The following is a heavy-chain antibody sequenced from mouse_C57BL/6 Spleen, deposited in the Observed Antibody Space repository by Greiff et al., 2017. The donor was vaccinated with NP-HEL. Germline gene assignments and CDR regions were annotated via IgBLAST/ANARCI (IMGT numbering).Heavy chain of an antibody. CDR3: ATAPGSSYGWFAY. J-gene: IGHJ3*01. Sequence: EVQRVESGGGLVKPGGSLKLSCAASGFTFSDYGMHWVRQAPEKGLEWVAYISSGSSTIYYADTVKGRFTISRDNAKNTLFLQMTSLRSEDTAMYYCATAPGSSYGWFAYWGQGTLVTVSA. V-gene: IGHV5-17*01. CDR1: GFTFSDYG. D-gene: IGHD1-1*01. CDR2: ISSGSSTI.